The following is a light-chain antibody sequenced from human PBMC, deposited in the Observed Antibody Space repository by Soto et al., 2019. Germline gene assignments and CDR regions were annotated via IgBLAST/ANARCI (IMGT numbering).Light chain of an antibody. J-gene: IGLJ2*01. V-gene: IGLV7-43*01. Sequence: QAVVTQEPSLTVSPGGTVTLTCASSTGAVTSDYWPNWLQHKPGQAPRVLIFTTENQHPWTPARISGSLLGGKAALTLSGVQPEDEADYYCLLYYGGVWIFGGGTKLTVL. CDR2: TTE. CDR3: LLYYGGVWI. CDR1: TGAVTSDYW.